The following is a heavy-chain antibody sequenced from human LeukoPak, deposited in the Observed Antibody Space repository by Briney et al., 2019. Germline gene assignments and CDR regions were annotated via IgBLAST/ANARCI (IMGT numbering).Heavy chain of an antibody. J-gene: IGHJ4*02. CDR2: INHSGST. Sequence: SETLSLTCAVYGGSFSGYYWSWIRQPPGKGLEWIGEINHSGSTNYNPSLKSRVTISVDTSKNQFSLKLSSVTAADTAVYYCARTDFDWFIDYWGQGTQVTVSP. D-gene: IGHD3-9*01. V-gene: IGHV4-34*01. CDR3: ARTDFDWFIDY. CDR1: GGSFSGYY.